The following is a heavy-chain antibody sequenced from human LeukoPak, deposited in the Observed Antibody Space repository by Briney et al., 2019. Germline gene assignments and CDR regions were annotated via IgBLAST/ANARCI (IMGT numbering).Heavy chain of an antibody. CDR2: FDPEDGET. J-gene: IGHJ4*02. CDR3: ATDPLGYCSGGSCSGGDY. Sequence: ASVKVSCKVSGYTLTELSMHWVRQAPGKGLEWMGGFDPEDGETIYAQKFQGRVTMTEDTSTDTAYMELRSLRSEDTAVYYCATDPLGYCSGGSCSGGDYWGQGTLVTVSS. V-gene: IGHV1-24*01. D-gene: IGHD2-15*01. CDR1: GYTLTELS.